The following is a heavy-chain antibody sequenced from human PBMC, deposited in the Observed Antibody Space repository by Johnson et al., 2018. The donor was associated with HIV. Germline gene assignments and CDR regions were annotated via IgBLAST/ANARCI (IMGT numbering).Heavy chain of an antibody. Sequence: EVQLVESGGGLVTPGGSLRLSCAASGFTFSNAWMSWVRQAPGKGLEWIGRIKSKTDGGTTDYAAPVKGRFTISRDDSKNTLYLQMNSLKTEDTAVYYCTTKTTVVTLGFDIWGQGTMVTVSS. D-gene: IGHD4-23*01. J-gene: IGHJ3*02. CDR2: IKSKTDGGTT. CDR1: GFTFSNAW. V-gene: IGHV3-15*01. CDR3: TTKTTVVTLGFDI.